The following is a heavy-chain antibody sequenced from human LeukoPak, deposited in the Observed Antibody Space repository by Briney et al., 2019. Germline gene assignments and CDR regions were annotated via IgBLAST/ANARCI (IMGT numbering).Heavy chain of an antibody. Sequence: SETLSLTCTVSGGSISSSSCYWGWIRQPPGKGLEWIGSIYYSGSTYYNPSLKSRVTISVDTSKNQFSLKLSSVTAADTAVYYCARQRAQWLVTEHWFDPWGQGTLVTVSS. CDR1: GGSISSSSCY. V-gene: IGHV4-39*01. J-gene: IGHJ5*02. CDR3: ARQRAQWLVTEHWFDP. D-gene: IGHD6-19*01. CDR2: IYYSGST.